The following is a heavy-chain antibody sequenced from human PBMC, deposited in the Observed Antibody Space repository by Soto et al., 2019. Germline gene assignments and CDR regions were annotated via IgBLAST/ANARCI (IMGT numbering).Heavy chain of an antibody. CDR1: GGSITTGGYY. V-gene: IGHV4-31*03. D-gene: IGHD2-15*01. J-gene: IGHJ4*02. CDR3: ARTKCSGGSCYSWSLDY. Sequence: PSETLSLTCTVSGGSITTGGYYWSWIRQLPGKGLEWIGHRYYSESTYYNPSPKSRVSISLDTSKNQFSLKLSFVTAADTAMYYCARTKCSGGSCYSWSLDYWGQGTPGTVSS. CDR2: RYYSEST.